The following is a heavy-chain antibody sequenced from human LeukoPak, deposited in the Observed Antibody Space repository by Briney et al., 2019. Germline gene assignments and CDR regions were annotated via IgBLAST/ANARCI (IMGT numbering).Heavy chain of an antibody. Sequence: GGSLRLSCAASGFTFSSYGMHWVRQAPGKGLEWVAFIRYDGSNKYYADSVKGRFTISRDNSKNTLYLQMNSLRAEDTAVYYCAKGAPYYGSGPGYYYYMDVWGKGTTVTISS. D-gene: IGHD3-10*01. V-gene: IGHV3-30*02. J-gene: IGHJ6*03. CDR3: AKGAPYYGSGPGYYYYMDV. CDR2: IRYDGSNK. CDR1: GFTFSSYG.